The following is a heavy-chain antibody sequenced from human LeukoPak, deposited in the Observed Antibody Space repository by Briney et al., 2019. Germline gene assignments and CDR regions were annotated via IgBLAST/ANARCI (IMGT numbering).Heavy chain of an antibody. J-gene: IGHJ4*02. V-gene: IGHV3-74*01. CDR2: INSDGSST. CDR3: AKDPTYYDILTGYFDY. D-gene: IGHD3-9*01. CDR1: GFTFSSYW. Sequence: GGSLRLSCAASGFTFSSYWMHWVRQAPGKGLVWVSRINSDGSSTSYADSVKGRFTISRDNSKNTLYLQMNSLRAEDTAVYYCAKDPTYYDILTGYFDYWGQGTLVTVSS.